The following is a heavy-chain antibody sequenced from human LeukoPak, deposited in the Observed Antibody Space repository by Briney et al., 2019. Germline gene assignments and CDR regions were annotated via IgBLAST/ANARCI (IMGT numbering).Heavy chain of an antibody. V-gene: IGHV4-59*12. CDR3: ARNPRVVGYFDWPPDAFDI. CDR2: IYYSGST. D-gene: IGHD3-9*01. CDR1: GGSISSYY. J-gene: IGHJ3*02. Sequence: SETLSLTCTVSGGSISSYYWSWIRQPPGKGLEWIGYIYYSGSTNYNPSLKSRVTISVDTSKNQFSLKLSSVTAADTAVYYCARNPRVVGYFDWPPDAFDIWGQGTMVTVSS.